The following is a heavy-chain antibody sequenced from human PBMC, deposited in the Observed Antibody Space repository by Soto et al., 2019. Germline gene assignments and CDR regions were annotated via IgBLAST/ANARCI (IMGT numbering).Heavy chain of an antibody. Sequence: GGSLRLSCAASGFTFSSYGMHWVRQAPGKGLEWVAVISYDGSNKYCADSVKGRFTISRDNSKNTLYLQMNSLRAEDTAVYYCAKVPSPGPHDAFDIWGQGTMVTVS. CDR1: GFTFSSYG. CDR3: AKVPSPGPHDAFDI. J-gene: IGHJ3*02. V-gene: IGHV3-30*18. CDR2: ISYDGSNK.